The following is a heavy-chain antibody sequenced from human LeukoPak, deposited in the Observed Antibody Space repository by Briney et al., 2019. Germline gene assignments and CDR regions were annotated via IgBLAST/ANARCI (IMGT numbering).Heavy chain of an antibody. CDR1: GFTFSSYA. Sequence: GGSLRLSCAASGFTFSSYAMHWVRQAPGKGLEYVSAISSNGDSTYYANSAMGRFTISRDNSKNTLYLQMGSLRVEDMAVYYCARVGDSSYFDYWGQGTLVTVSS. J-gene: IGHJ4*02. CDR3: ARVGDSSYFDY. D-gene: IGHD3-22*01. V-gene: IGHV3-64*01. CDR2: ISSNGDST.